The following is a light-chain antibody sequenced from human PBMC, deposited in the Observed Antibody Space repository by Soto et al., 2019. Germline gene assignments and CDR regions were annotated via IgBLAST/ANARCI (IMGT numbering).Light chain of an antibody. Sequence: AIQMTQSPSSLSASVGDRVTITCRASQGIRTELGWYQQRPGEAPKLLIYAASTLQSGVPTRFSGSGSGTDFTLTISSLQPEDFATYYCIQDYNYPRTFGEGIKVEIE. CDR1: QGIRTE. CDR2: AAS. CDR3: IQDYNYPRT. V-gene: IGKV1-6*02. J-gene: IGKJ1*01.